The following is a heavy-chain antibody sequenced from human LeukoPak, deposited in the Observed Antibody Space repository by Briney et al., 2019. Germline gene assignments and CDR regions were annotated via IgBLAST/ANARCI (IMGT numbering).Heavy chain of an antibody. Sequence: PGGSLRLSCAASGFTFSSYAMSWVRQAPGKGPEWVSFVSENERAAYADSVKGRFTISRDNSRNTLYLQMSSLRAEDTALYYCTKRLGDYFDYWGQGTLVTVSS. CDR2: VSENERA. CDR3: TKRLGDYFDY. CDR1: GFTFSSYA. J-gene: IGHJ4*02. V-gene: IGHV3-23*01. D-gene: IGHD4-17*01.